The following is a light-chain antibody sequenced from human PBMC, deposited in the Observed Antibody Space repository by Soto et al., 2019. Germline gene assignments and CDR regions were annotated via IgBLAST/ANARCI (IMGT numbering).Light chain of an antibody. CDR3: QQYSNPLPWT. CDR2: STS. Sequence: EIVLTQSPGTLSLSPGERATLSCRASQSVSSDYVAWYQQKPGQAPNLLIYSTSDRAAGIPDRFSGSGSGTDFTLTISRLEPDDFAVYYCQQYSNPLPWTFGQGTKVDIK. J-gene: IGKJ1*01. V-gene: IGKV3-20*01. CDR1: QSVSSDY.